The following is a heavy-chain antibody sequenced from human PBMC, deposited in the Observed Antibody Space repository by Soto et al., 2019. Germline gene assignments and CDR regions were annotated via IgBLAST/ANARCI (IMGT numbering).Heavy chain of an antibody. J-gene: IGHJ4*02. CDR1: GFTFSSYW. CDR2: INSDGSST. CDR3: ARDRAIAARLEPFDY. Sequence: GGSLRLSCAASGFTFSSYWIHWVRQAPGKGLVWVSRINSDGSSTSYADSVKGRFTISRDNAKNTLYLQMNSLRAEDTAVYYCARDRAIAARLEPFDYWGQRTLVTVSS. V-gene: IGHV3-74*01. D-gene: IGHD6-6*01.